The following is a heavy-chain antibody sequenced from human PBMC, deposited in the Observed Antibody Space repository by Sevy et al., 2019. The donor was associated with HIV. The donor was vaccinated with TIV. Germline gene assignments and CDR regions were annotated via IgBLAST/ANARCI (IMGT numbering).Heavy chain of an antibody. V-gene: IGHV1-18*01. CDR1: GYTFTSYG. J-gene: IGHJ6*02. Sequence: ASVKVSCKASGYTFTSYGISWVRQAPGQGLEWMGWISAYNGNTNYAQKLQGRVTMTTDTSTSTAYMELRSLRSDDTAVYYCAREYCSSTSCYIGGFYYYYGMDVWGQGTTVTVTS. CDR3: AREYCSSTSCYIGGFYYYYGMDV. D-gene: IGHD2-2*02. CDR2: ISAYNGNT.